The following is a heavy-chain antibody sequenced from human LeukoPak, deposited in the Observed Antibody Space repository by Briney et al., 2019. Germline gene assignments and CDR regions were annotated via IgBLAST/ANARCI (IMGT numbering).Heavy chain of an antibody. V-gene: IGHV3-21*01. CDR3: ARVTYYYDSSGYLGDAFDI. CDR1: GFTFSNYW. Sequence: PGGSLRLSCAASGFTFSNYWMNWVRQAPGKGLEWVSAIGGSGTSIYYADSVKGRFTISRDNAKNSLYLQMNSLRAEDTAVYYCARVTYYYDSSGYLGDAFDIWGQGTMVTVSS. D-gene: IGHD3-22*01. J-gene: IGHJ3*02. CDR2: IGGSGTSI.